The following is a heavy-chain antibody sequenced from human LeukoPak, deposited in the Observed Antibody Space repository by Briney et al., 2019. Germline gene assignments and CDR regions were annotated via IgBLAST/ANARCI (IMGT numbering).Heavy chain of an antibody. CDR1: GFTFSSYG. Sequence: PGRSLRLSCAASGFTFSSYGMHWVRQAPGKGLEWVAVIWYDGSNKYYADSVKGRFTISRDNSKNTLYLQMNSLRAEDTAVYYCARATPAGLLTGYYFDYWGQGTLVTVSS. D-gene: IGHD3-9*01. CDR3: ARATPAGLLTGYYFDY. J-gene: IGHJ4*02. CDR2: IWYDGSNK. V-gene: IGHV3-33*01.